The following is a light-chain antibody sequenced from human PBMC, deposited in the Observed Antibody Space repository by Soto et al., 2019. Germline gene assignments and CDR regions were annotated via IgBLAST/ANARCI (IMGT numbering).Light chain of an antibody. CDR1: QDIRNG. J-gene: IGKJ1*01. V-gene: IGKV1-27*01. CDR3: QKYDSAPT. Sequence: DIQMTQAPSSLAASLGDRVTITFRAGQDIRNGLAWYQQKPGKVPKLLIYRASTLQSGVPSRFSGSVSGTDFTLTISSLQPEDVATYYCQKYDSAPTFGQGTKVDIK. CDR2: RAS.